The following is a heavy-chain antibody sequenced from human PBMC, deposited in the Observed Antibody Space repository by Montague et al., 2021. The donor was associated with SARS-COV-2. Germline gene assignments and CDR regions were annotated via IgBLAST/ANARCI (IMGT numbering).Heavy chain of an antibody. D-gene: IGHD6-19*01. CDR3: SSSTGGTGWLVL. CDR2: ISSSRRYI. Sequence: SLRLSCAASGFTTSGYGMNWVRQAPGKGLEWVSSISSSRRYIYYADSVKGRFTISRGDAKNSLYLQMNSLRAEDTAVYYCSSSTGGTGWLVLWGQGTLVTVSS. CDR1: GFTTSGYG. V-gene: IGHV3-21*01. J-gene: IGHJ4*02.